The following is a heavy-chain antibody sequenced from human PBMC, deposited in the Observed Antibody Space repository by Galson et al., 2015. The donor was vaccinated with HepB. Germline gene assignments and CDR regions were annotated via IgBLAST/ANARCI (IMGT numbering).Heavy chain of an antibody. Sequence: SLRLSCAASGFIFSNYAMSWVRQAPGKGLEWVSDISGSGGNTYYADSVKGRFTISRDNSRNTLYLQMDSLRADDTAVYYCAKDRQWLRGYYSDSWGLGTPVTVSS. CDR1: GFIFSNYA. CDR3: AKDRQWLRGYYSDS. J-gene: IGHJ4*02. CDR2: ISGSGGNT. V-gene: IGHV3-23*01. D-gene: IGHD6-19*01.